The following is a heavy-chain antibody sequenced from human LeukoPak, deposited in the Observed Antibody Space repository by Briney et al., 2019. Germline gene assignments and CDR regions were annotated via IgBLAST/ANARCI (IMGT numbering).Heavy chain of an antibody. V-gene: IGHV3-30*18. J-gene: IGHJ4*02. CDR3: AKGLNVAAAGYYFDY. CDR1: GFTFSNYG. CDR2: VANDGRDK. Sequence: GRSLRLSCAASGFTFSNYGMHWVRQAPGKGLEWVAVVANDGRDKRYADSVKGRFTISRDNSKNTVYLQMNSLRAEDTAVYYCAKGLNVAAAGYYFDYWGQGTLVTVSS. D-gene: IGHD6-13*01.